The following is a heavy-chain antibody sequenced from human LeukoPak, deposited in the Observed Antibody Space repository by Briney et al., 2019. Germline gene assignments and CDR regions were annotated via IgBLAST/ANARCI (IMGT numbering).Heavy chain of an antibody. CDR1: GGSFSGYY. J-gene: IGHJ6*02. V-gene: IGHV4-34*01. CDR2: INHSGST. D-gene: IGHD2-2*01. CDR3: ARSTQYQLLWPYYYYGMDV. Sequence: SETLSLTCAVYGGSFSGYYWSWIRQPPGKGLEWIGEINHSGSTNYNPSLKSRVTISVDTSKNQFSLKLSSVTAADTAVYYCARSTQYQLLWPYYYYGMDVWGQGTTVTVSS.